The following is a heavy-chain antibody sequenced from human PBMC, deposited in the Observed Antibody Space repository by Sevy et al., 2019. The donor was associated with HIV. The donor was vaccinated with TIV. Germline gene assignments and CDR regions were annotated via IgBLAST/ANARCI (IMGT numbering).Heavy chain of an antibody. CDR1: GFVFRDYG. V-gene: IGHV3-30*18. Sequence: GGSLRLSCVASGFVFRDYGMHWVRQAPGKGLEWVAVISYGGNHRYYADSVRDRFTISRDNFKNTVFLEMNSLTVEDTAVYYCAKDSHPVITATGNNWFDSWGQGSRVTVSS. D-gene: IGHD1-1*01. CDR3: AKDSHPVITATGNNWFDS. J-gene: IGHJ5*01. CDR2: ISYGGNHR.